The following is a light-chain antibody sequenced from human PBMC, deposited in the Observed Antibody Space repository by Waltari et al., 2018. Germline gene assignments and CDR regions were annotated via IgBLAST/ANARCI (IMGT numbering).Light chain of an antibody. CDR1: RSNIGAGYD. CDR3: QSYDSSLNAV. J-gene: IGLJ3*02. CDR2: AFV. V-gene: IGLV1-40*01. Sequence: QSVLTQPPSVSGAPGHSVTISCTGSRSNIGAGYDVHWYQQLPGAAPKLLIYAFVNRPSGVPDRFYGSKSGTSASLAINELQAEDEAIYYCQSYDSSLNAVFGGGTKVTVL.